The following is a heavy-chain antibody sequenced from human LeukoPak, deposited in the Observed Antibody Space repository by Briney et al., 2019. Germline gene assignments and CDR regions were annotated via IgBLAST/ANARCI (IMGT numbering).Heavy chain of an antibody. Sequence: PSETLSLTCTVSGGSISSYYWSWIRQPPGKGLEWIGYIYYSGSTNYNPSLKSRVTISVDTSKNQFSLKLSSVTAADTAVYYCARSQEQLVHNYWGQGTLVTVSS. V-gene: IGHV4-59*01. CDR3: ARSQEQLVHNY. CDR2: IYYSGST. J-gene: IGHJ4*02. D-gene: IGHD6-13*01. CDR1: GGSISSYY.